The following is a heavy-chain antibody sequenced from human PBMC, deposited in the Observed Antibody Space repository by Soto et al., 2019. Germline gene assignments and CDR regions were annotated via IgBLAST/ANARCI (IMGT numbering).Heavy chain of an antibody. CDR1: GGSFSGYY. J-gene: IGHJ4*02. CDR2: IYNSGST. V-gene: IGHV4-34*01. D-gene: IGHD2-8*02. CDR3: ARDKVTGLFDY. Sequence: QVQLQQWGAGLVKPSETLSLTCAVSGGSFSGYYWTWIRQPPGTGLEWIGEIYNSGSTNYNPSLKKRVIKSVSMSEKHVSLYLSSRTVADTSGYDCARDKVTGLFDYLGQGTLVTVSS.